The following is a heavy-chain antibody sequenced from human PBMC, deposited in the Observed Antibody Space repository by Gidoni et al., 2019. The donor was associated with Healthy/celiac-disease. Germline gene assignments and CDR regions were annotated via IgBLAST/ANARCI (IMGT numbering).Heavy chain of an antibody. CDR1: GGSISSYY. V-gene: IGHV4-59*08. CDR2: IYYSGST. D-gene: IGHD3-9*01. Sequence: QVQLQESGPGLVKPSETLSLTCTVSGGSISSYYWGWIRQPPGKGLEWIGYIYYSGSTNYNPSLKSRVTISVDTSKNQFSLKLSSVTAADTAVYYCARHFTYYDILTGYSQGYGMDVWGQGTTVTVSS. J-gene: IGHJ6*02. CDR3: ARHFTYYDILTGYSQGYGMDV.